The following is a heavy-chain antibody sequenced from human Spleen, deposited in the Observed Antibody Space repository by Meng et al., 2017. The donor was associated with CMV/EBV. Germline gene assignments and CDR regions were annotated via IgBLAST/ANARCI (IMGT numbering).Heavy chain of an antibody. CDR2: ISSNSGSII. CDR3: ARDLRGNRSPMNPLFEY. D-gene: IGHD1-14*01. J-gene: IGHJ4*02. V-gene: IGHV3-11*04. Sequence: GESLKILWAACGCTFSEYHISWSRQAPGKGLEWVSDISSNSGSIIYYADSVKGRFTISRDNSKNTSYLQMNSLRVDDTAVYYCARDLRGNRSPMNPLFEYWGQGTLVTVSS. CDR1: GCTFSEYH.